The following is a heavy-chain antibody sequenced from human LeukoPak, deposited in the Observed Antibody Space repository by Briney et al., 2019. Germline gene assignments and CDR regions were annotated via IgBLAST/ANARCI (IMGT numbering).Heavy chain of an antibody. D-gene: IGHD3-10*01. CDR2: FDPEDGET. V-gene: IGHV1-24*01. J-gene: IGHJ6*03. CDR3: ATDSSTAMVRGSINYMDV. CDR1: GYTLTELS. Sequence: ASVKVSCKVSGYTLTELSMHWVRQAPGKGLEWMGGFDPEDGETIYAQKFQGRVTMTEDTSTYTAYMELSSLRSEDTAGYYCATDSSTAMVRGSINYMDVWGKGTTVTVSS.